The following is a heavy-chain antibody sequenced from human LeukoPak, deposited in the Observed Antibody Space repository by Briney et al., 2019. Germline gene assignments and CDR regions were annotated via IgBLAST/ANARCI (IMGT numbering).Heavy chain of an antibody. CDR1: GGSISSYY. CDR2: IYYSGST. Sequence: SETLSLTCTVSGGSISSYYWSWIRQPPGKGLEWIGYIYYSGSTNYNPSLKSRVTISVDTSKNQFSLKLSSVTAADTAVYYCARHRAYFGDSCYYYGMDVWGQGTTVTVSS. J-gene: IGHJ6*02. V-gene: IGHV4-59*08. CDR3: ARHRAYFGDSCYYYGMDV. D-gene: IGHD3-3*01.